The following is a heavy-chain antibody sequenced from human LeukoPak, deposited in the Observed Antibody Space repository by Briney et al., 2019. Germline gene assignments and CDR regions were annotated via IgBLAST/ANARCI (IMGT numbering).Heavy chain of an antibody. V-gene: IGHV6-1*01. D-gene: IGHD2-21*01. J-gene: IGHJ4*02. CDR1: GVSVSNKSAA. Sequence: SQTLSLTSAIYGVSVSNKSAAWNWIRQSPSRGLEWMGRTYYRSKWNNDYAVSVRGRITINPDTSKNQFSLLLNSVTHDDTAVTYSARYSGLGVPDYWGQGTLVTVSS. CDR2: TYYRSKWNN. CDR3: ARYSGLGVPDY.